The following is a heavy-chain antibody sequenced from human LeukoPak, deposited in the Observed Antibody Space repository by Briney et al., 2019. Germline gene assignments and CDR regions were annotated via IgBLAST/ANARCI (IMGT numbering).Heavy chain of an antibody. CDR3: ARPAIAAHYDY. Sequence: PGRSLRLSCAASGFTFDDYAMYWVRQAPGKGLECVSGISWNSNNIAYADSVKGRFTISRDNAKNSLYLQMNSLRAEDTAVYYCARPAIAAHYDYWGQGTLVTVSS. CDR1: GFTFDDYA. V-gene: IGHV3-9*01. D-gene: IGHD6-6*01. J-gene: IGHJ4*02. CDR2: ISWNSNNI.